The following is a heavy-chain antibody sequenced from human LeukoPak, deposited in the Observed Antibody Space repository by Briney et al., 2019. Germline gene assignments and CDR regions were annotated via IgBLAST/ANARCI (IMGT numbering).Heavy chain of an antibody. D-gene: IGHD3-16*02. J-gene: IGHJ4*02. Sequence: ASVKVSCKASGYTFTGYYMHWVRQAPGQGLEWMGWINPNSGGTNYAQKFQGRVTMTRDTSISTAYVELSRLRSDDTAVYYCARSPWGSYRVRHRPVDYWGQGTLVTVSS. CDR2: INPNSGGT. CDR1: GYTFTGYY. V-gene: IGHV1-2*02. CDR3: ARSPWGSYRVRHRPVDY.